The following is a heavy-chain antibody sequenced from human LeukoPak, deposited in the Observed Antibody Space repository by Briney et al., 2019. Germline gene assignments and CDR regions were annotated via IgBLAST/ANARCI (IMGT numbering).Heavy chain of an antibody. CDR3: ARVYIFGYYYDSRLWYFDL. CDR2: IYHSGST. Sequence: SETLSLTCTVSGYSISSGYYWGWIRQPPGKGLEWIGSIYHSGSTYYNPSLKSRVTISVDTSKNQFSLKLSSVTAADTAVYYCARVYIFGYYYDSRLWYFDLWGRGTLVTVSS. V-gene: IGHV4-38-2*02. CDR1: GYSISSGYY. D-gene: IGHD3-22*01. J-gene: IGHJ2*01.